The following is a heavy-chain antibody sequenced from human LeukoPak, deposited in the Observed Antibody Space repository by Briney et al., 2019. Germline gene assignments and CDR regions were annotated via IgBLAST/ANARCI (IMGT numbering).Heavy chain of an antibody. Sequence: ASVKVSCKASGYTFTSYGISWVRQAPGLGLEWMGWISAYNGNTNYAQKLQGRVTMTTDTSTSTAYMELRSLRSDDTAVYYCARVRGKLDYDILTGPNWLDPWGQGTLVTVSS. D-gene: IGHD3-9*01. CDR2: ISAYNGNT. V-gene: IGHV1-18*04. CDR3: ARVRGKLDYDILTGPNWLDP. J-gene: IGHJ5*02. CDR1: GYTFTSYG.